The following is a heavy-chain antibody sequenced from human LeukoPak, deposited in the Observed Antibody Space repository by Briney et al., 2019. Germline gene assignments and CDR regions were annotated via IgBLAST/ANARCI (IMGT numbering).Heavy chain of an antibody. V-gene: IGHV3-30*18. D-gene: IGHD5-12*01. CDR1: GFTFSSYG. CDR3: AKLPVSGHIVATIGAHIDI. CDR2: ISYDGSNN. Sequence: EGSLRLSCAASGFTFSSYGMHWVRQAPGKGLEWVAVISYDGSNNYYADSVKGRFTISRDNSKNTLYLQMNSLRAEDTAVYYCAKLPVSGHIVATIGAHIDIWGQGTMVTVSS. J-gene: IGHJ3*02.